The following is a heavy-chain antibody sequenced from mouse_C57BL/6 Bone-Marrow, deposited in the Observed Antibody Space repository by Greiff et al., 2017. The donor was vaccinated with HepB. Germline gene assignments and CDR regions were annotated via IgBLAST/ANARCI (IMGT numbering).Heavy chain of an antibody. Sequence: EVQRVESGGGLVKPGGSLKLSCAASGFTFSSYAMSWVRQTPEKRLEWVATISDGGSYTYYPDNVKGRFTISRDNAKNNLYLQMSHLKSEDTAMYYCAREDGGFAYWGQGTLVTVSA. J-gene: IGHJ3*01. CDR3: AREDGGFAY. V-gene: IGHV5-4*01. CDR2: ISDGGSYT. CDR1: GFTFSSYA.